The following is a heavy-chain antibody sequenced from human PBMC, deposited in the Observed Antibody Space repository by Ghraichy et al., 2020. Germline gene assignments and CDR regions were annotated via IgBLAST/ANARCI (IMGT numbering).Heavy chain of an antibody. V-gene: IGHV3-7*03. Sequence: GGSLRLSCAASGFSFSGYYMSWVRHAPGKGLEWVANINNDGKAKYYVDSLKGRFTISRDNAKNSLSLQISSLRVEDTAVYYCARDPKRGALDYWGQGTLVSVSS. J-gene: IGHJ4*02. CDR1: GFSFSGYY. CDR3: ARDPKRGALDY. D-gene: IGHD4/OR15-4a*01. CDR2: INNDGKAK.